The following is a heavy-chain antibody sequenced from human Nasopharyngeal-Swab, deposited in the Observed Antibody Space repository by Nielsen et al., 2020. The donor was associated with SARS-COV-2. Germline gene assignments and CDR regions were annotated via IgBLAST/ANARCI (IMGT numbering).Heavy chain of an antibody. V-gene: IGHV4-31*02. CDR2: IYYTGST. J-gene: IGHJ6*03. Sequence: WIRQPPGKGLEWIGYIYYTGSTYCNPSLKSRVTISVDTSKNQFSLKLTSVTAADTAGEYCEREKRSRGEEEGREGGGKG. D-gene: IGHD1-26*01. CDR3: EREKRSRGEEEGREG.